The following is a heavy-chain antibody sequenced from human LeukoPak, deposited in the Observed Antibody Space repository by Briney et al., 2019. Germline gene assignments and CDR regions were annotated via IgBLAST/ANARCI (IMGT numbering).Heavy chain of an antibody. J-gene: IGHJ4*02. Sequence: ASVKVSCKASGYSLTTYYMHWVRQAPGQGLEWMAIINPSGGGTKYAQKFQGRVTMTRDTPTNTVYMELSSLRTEDTAVYYCARGDRLGILPFKFDYWGQGTLVTVSS. CDR2: INPSGGGT. D-gene: IGHD7-27*01. CDR1: GYSLTTYY. V-gene: IGHV1-46*01. CDR3: ARGDRLGILPFKFDY.